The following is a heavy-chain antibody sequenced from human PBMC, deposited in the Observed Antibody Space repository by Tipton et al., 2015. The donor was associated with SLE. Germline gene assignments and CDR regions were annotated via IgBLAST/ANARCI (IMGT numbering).Heavy chain of an antibody. CDR2: IYHSGST. V-gene: IGHV4-59*08. J-gene: IGHJ2*01. CDR3: ARVAQDWYFDL. CDR1: GGSISSYY. Sequence: TLSLTCTVSGGSISSYYWSWIRQPPGKGLEWIGSIYHSGSTTYNPSLKSRVTISVDTSKNQFSLKLSSVTAADTAVYYCARVAQDWYFDLWGRGTLVTVSS. D-gene: IGHD5-12*01.